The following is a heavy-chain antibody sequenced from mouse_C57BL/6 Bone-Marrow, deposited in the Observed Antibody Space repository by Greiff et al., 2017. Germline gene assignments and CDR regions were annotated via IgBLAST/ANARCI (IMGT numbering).Heavy chain of an antibody. CDR3: ARPLYYYSNYLFAY. V-gene: IGHV1-9*01. D-gene: IGHD2-5*01. Sequence: QVQLKQSGAELMKPGASVKLSCKATGYTFTGYWIEWVKQRPGHGLEWIGEILPGSGSTNYNEKFKGKATFTADTSSNTAYMQLSSLTTEDSAIYYCARPLYYYSNYLFAYWGQGTLVTVSA. CDR1: GYTFTGYW. J-gene: IGHJ3*01. CDR2: ILPGSGST.